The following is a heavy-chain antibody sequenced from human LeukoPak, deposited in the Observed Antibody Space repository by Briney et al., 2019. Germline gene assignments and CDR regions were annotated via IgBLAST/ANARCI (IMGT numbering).Heavy chain of an antibody. Sequence: SVKVSCKASGGTFSSYAISWVRQAPGQGLEWMGGIIPIFGTANYAQKFQGRVTITADESTSTAYMELSSLRSEDTAVYYCASPRGHYYDSNGYYDYYYYGMDVWGQGTTVTVSS. CDR1: GGTFSSYA. V-gene: IGHV1-69*13. J-gene: IGHJ6*02. CDR2: IIPIFGTA. D-gene: IGHD3-22*01. CDR3: ASPRGHYYDSNGYYDYYYYGMDV.